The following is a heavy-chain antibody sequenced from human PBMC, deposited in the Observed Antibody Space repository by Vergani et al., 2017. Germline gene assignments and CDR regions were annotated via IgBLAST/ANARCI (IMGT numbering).Heavy chain of an antibody. J-gene: IGHJ4*02. Sequence: QVQLVESGGGLVKPGGSLRLSCAASGFTFSDYYMTWIRQAPGKGLEWISYISGSGHTKYYADSVKGRFAISRDNAKNSLYLQMNNLRVEDTALYYCARDLLPGTLLLLAYWGQGTLVTVSS. CDR3: ARDLLPGTLLLLAY. CDR1: GFTFSDYY. V-gene: IGHV3-11*04. D-gene: IGHD1-7*01. CDR2: ISGSGHTK.